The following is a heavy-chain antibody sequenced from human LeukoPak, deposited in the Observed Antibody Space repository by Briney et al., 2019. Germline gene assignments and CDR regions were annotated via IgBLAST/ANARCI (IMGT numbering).Heavy chain of an antibody. CDR1: GGSISSYY. V-gene: IGHV4-59*12. CDR3: ARDLGSGYFLDH. J-gene: IGHJ4*02. D-gene: IGHD3-10*01. CDR2: IYYSGST. Sequence: SETLSLTCTVSGGSISSYYWSWIRQPPGKGLEWIGYIYYSGSTYYNPSLKSRVTISVDTSKNQFSLKLSSVTAADTAVYYCARDLGSGYFLDHWGQGTLVTVSS.